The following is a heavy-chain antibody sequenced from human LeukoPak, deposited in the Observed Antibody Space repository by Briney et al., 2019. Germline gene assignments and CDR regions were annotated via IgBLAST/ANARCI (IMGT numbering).Heavy chain of an antibody. D-gene: IGHD3-10*02. CDR2: ISSSGSTV. Sequence: SLRLSCAASGFTFSIYEMNWVRQAPGKGLEWVSYISSSGSTVYYADSVKGRFTISRDNAKNSLYLQMNSLRAEDTAVYYCAELGITMIGGVWGKGTTVTISS. J-gene: IGHJ6*04. CDR1: GFTFSIYE. V-gene: IGHV3-48*03. CDR3: AELGITMIGGV.